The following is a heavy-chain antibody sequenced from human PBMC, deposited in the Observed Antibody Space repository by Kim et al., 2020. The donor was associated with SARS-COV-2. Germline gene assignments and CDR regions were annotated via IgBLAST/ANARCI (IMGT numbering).Heavy chain of an antibody. V-gene: IGHV1-18*01. D-gene: IGHD5-18*01. Sequence: NYAQKLQGRVTMTTDTSTSTAYMELRSLRSDDTAVYYCARSGYSYGYGDYWGQGTLVTVSS. CDR3: ARSGYSYGYGDY. J-gene: IGHJ4*02.